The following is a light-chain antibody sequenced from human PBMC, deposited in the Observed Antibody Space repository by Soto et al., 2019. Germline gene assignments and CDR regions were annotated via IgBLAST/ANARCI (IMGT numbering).Light chain of an antibody. Sequence: QSALTQPASVSGSPGQSITISCTGTSSDVGGYNYVSWYQQHPGKAPKLTIYEVTDRPSGVSNRFSGSKSGNTASLTISGLQAEDEAEYYCSSYASSSTLVFGTGTKLTVL. CDR1: SSDVGGYNY. CDR3: SSYASSSTLV. V-gene: IGLV2-14*01. J-gene: IGLJ1*01. CDR2: EVT.